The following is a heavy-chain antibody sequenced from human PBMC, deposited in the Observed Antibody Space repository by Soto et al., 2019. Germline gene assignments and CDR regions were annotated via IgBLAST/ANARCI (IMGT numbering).Heavy chain of an antibody. CDR3: AKVRASYLSASYFYYGLEV. D-gene: IGHD2-21*01. CDR1: GFTFSHYV. CDR2: ISGSGSSV. V-gene: IGHV3-23*01. Sequence: VQLLESGGGLVRPGGSLRLSCAASGFTFSHYVLSWVRQAPGGGLEWVSSISGSGSSVYLADSVRGRFAMSRDLSTNTVSLQMNSLTVEDTAIYYCAKVRASYLSASYFYYGLEVWGQGTTVTVSS. J-gene: IGHJ6*02.